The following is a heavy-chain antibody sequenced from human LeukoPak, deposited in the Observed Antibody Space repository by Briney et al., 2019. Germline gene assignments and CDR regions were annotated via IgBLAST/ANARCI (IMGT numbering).Heavy chain of an antibody. CDR3: ARGGPYDSSGDFDY. J-gene: IGHJ4*02. V-gene: IGHV1-69*05. CDR1: GGTFSSYA. Sequence: AASVKVSCKASGGTFSSYAISWVRQAPGQVLEWMGRIIPIFGTANYAQKFQGRVTITTDESTSTAYMELSSLRSEDTAVYYCARGGPYDSSGDFDYWGQGTLVTVSS. CDR2: IIPIFGTA. D-gene: IGHD3-22*01.